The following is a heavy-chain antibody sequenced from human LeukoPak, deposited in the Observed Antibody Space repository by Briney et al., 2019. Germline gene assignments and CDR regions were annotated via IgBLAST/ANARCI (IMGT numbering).Heavy chain of an antibody. CDR3: ARGTDSAMADY. CDR2: IISSRNYI. J-gene: IGHJ4*02. Sequence: GGSLRLSCAASGFTFSAYSMNWIRQAPGKGLEWASTIISSRNYIYYADSVKGRFAISRDNAKKSLYLQMSSLRAEDTAVYYCARGTDSAMADYWGQGTLVTVSS. D-gene: IGHD5-18*01. CDR1: GFTFSAYS. V-gene: IGHV3-21*01.